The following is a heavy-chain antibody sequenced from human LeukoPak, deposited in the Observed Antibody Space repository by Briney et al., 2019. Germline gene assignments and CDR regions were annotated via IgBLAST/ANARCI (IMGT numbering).Heavy chain of an antibody. CDR1: GYTLTELS. D-gene: IGHD3-22*01. CDR2: FDPEDGET. CDR3: AILGEDSSGYYPDY. V-gene: IGHV1-24*01. Sequence: EASAKVSCKVSGYTLTELSMHWVRQAPGKGLEWMGGFDPEDGETIYAQKFQGRVTMTEDTSTDTAYMELSSLRSEDTAVYYCAILGEDSSGYYPDYWGQGTLVTVSS. J-gene: IGHJ4*02.